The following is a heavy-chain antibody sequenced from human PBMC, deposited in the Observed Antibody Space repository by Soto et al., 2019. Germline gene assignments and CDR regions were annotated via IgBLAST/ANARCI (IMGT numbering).Heavy chain of an antibody. CDR2: ISAYNGNT. CDR3: ARVLWFGELLWFDP. V-gene: IGHV1-18*01. J-gene: IGHJ5*02. D-gene: IGHD3-10*01. Sequence: VASVKVSCKASGYTFTSYGISWVRQAPGQGLEWMGWISAYNGNTNYAQKLQGRVTMTTDTSTSTAYMELRSLRSDDTAVYYCARVLWFGELLWFDPWGQGTLVTVSS. CDR1: GYTFTSYG.